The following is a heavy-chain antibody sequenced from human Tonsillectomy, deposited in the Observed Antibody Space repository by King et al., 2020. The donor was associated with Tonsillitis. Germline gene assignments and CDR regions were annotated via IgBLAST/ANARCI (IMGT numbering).Heavy chain of an antibody. CDR3: AINSYGAN. CDR2: IKSDGSQK. CDR1: GFIINNYW. Sequence: DVQLVESGGGLVQPGGSLRLSCAASGFIINNYWMSWVRQAPGKGLEWVAEIKSDGSQKQYVDSVKGRFTISRDNAKNSLYLQMNSLRAEDTATYYCAINSYGANWGQGTLVTVSS. D-gene: IGHD5-18*01. J-gene: IGHJ4*02. V-gene: IGHV3-7*01.